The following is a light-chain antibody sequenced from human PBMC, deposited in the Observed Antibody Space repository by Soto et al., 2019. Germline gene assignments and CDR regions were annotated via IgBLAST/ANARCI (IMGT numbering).Light chain of an antibody. CDR2: AAS. CDR1: QSVLYSSNNKNY. J-gene: IGKJ5*01. Sequence: DIVMTQSPDSLAVSLGERATINCKSSQSVLYSSNNKNYLAWYQHKPGQAPRLLIYAASSRATGSPDRFSGGGSGTDFTLTISRLEPEDFAVYYCQQYGYSPITFGQGTRLEIK. CDR3: QQYGYSPIT. V-gene: IGKV4-1*01.